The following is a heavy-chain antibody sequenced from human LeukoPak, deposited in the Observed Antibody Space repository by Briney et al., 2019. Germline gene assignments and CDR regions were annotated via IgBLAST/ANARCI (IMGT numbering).Heavy chain of an antibody. CDR2: INPNSGGT. CDR3: ARDEHLDAFDI. J-gene: IGHJ3*02. V-gene: IGHV1-2*06. D-gene: IGHD3-3*02. CDR1: GHTFTGYY. Sequence: ASVKVSCKASGHTFTGYYMHWVRQAPGQGLEWMGRINPNSGGTNYAQKFQGRVTMTRDTSISTAYMELSRLRSDDTAVYYCARDEHLDAFDIWGQGTMVTVSS.